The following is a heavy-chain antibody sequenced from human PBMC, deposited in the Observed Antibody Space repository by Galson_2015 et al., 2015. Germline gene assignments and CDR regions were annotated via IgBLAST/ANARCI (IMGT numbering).Heavy chain of an antibody. CDR3: ARTETSLSDSLAFDI. CDR1: GYTFTGYY. CDR2: INPNTGGT. Sequence: SVKVSCKASGYTFTGYYVHWARQAPGQGLEWMGRINPNTGGTNYAQKFQGRVTMTRDTSISTAYMELSSLTSDDTAMYYCARTETSLSDSLAFDIWGQGTMVTVSS. J-gene: IGHJ3*02. V-gene: IGHV1-2*06. D-gene: IGHD4-17*01.